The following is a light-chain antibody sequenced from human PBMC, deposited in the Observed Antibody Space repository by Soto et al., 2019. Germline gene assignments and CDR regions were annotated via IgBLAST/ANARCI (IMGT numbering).Light chain of an antibody. CDR2: AAS. J-gene: IGKJ1*01. V-gene: IGKV1-39*01. CDR1: QSISSY. CDR3: QQSYSTPPA. Sequence: EIQMTQSPSSLSASVGDTVTINCRASQSISSYLNWYQQKPGKAPKLLIYAASSLQSGVPSRFSGSGSGTDFTLTISSLQPEDFATYYCQQSYSTPPAFGQGTKVDIK.